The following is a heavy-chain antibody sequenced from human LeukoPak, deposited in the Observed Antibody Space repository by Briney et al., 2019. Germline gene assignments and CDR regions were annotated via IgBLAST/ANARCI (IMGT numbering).Heavy chain of an antibody. V-gene: IGHV3-15*01. CDR2: IKSKNVGGTT. CDR1: GFTFNNAW. D-gene: IGHD1-14*01. Sequence: GGSLRLSCAASGFTFNNAWMNWVRQAPGKGLEWVGRIKSKNVGGTTDYAAPVKGRFTISRDNSKNTLFLQMNSLRAEDTAVYYCAKRGPDHKGPYMMDVWGQGTTVTVSS. CDR3: AKRGPDHKGPYMMDV. J-gene: IGHJ6*02.